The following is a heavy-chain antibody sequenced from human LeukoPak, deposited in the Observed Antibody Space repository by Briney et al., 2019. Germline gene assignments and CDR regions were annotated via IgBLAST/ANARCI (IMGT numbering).Heavy chain of an antibody. Sequence: ASVKVSCKTSGYTFTTYHIKWGRQDPGQGLEWLGWMNPYNGDRGYAQKFQGRLSITSDTSISTAYMELSSLKSDDTAVYFCARTTSLTASGYDCWGQGTLVTVSS. J-gene: IGHJ4*02. CDR3: ARTTSLTASGYDC. CDR1: GYTFTTYH. D-gene: IGHD4-17*01. CDR2: MNPYNGDR. V-gene: IGHV1-8*03.